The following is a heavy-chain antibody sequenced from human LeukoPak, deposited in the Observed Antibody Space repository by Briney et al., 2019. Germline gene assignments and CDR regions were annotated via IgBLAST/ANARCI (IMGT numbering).Heavy chain of an antibody. CDR3: ARESGYDFGYYGMDV. CDR1: GFTFSSYS. J-gene: IGHJ6*02. D-gene: IGHD5-12*01. V-gene: IGHV3-48*02. Sequence: GGSLRLSCAASGFTFSSYSMNWVRQAPGKGLEWVSYISGSSSTIYYADSVKGRFTISRDNAKNSLYLQMNSLRDEDTAVYYCARESGYDFGYYGMDVWGQGTTVTVSS. CDR2: ISGSSSTI.